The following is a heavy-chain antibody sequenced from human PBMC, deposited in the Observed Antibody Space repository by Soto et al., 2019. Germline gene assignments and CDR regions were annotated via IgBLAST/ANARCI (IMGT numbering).Heavy chain of an antibody. Sequence: EVQLLESGGGLVQPGGSLRVSCAASGFTFSSYGMSWVRQAPGKGLEWVSGISGSGGSTYYADSVKGRFTIPRDNSKNTVYLQMNSLRAEDTASYYCASYYYDSSGYYHYFDYWGQGTLVTVSS. CDR2: ISGSGGST. CDR3: ASYYYDSSGYYHYFDY. D-gene: IGHD3-22*01. J-gene: IGHJ4*02. V-gene: IGHV3-23*01. CDR1: GFTFSSYG.